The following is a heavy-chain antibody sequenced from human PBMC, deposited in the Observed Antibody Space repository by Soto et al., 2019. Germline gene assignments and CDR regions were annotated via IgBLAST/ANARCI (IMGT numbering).Heavy chain of an antibody. V-gene: IGHV4-34*01. CDR3: ARGRDTRCFDY. CDR1: GGSFSGYY. Sequence: QVQLQQWGAGLLKPSETLSLTCAVYGGSFSGYYWSWIRQPPGKGLEWIGEINHSGSTTYNPSLKSRVTISVDTSKNQFSLTLSSVTAADTAVYYCARGRDTRCFDYWGQGTLVTVSS. J-gene: IGHJ4*02. D-gene: IGHD2-2*02. CDR2: INHSGST.